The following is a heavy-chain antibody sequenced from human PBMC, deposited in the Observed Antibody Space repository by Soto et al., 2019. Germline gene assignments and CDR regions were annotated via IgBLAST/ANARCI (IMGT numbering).Heavy chain of an antibody. J-gene: IGHJ4*02. CDR2: IYSSGST. V-gene: IGHV4-30-4*01. Sequence: QVQLQESGPGLVKPSQTLSLTCTVSGGPISSGDYYWSWIRQPPGKGLEWFGYIYSSGSTYYNPTLKSRVTISVETSKNEFSLKQSSVTAADTAVYYCARVRRGAARPTNYFDYWGQGTLVTVSS. CDR1: GGPISSGDYY. D-gene: IGHD6-6*01. CDR3: ARVRRGAARPTNYFDY.